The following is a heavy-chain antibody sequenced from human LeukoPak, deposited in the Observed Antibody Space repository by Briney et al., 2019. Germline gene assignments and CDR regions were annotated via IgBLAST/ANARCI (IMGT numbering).Heavy chain of an antibody. CDR3: ARGSDNSSGYWVSYLDL. Sequence: GGSLRLSCAASRFSFSDSYMSWIRQAPGKGLEWVSYISSSGDYTAYADSVQGRFTVSRDNSKNTLHLQMNSLGAEDTAVYYCARGSDNSSGYWVSYLDLWGQGTLVTVSS. D-gene: IGHD3-22*01. CDR1: RFSFSDSY. J-gene: IGHJ5*02. V-gene: IGHV3-11*06. CDR2: ISSSGDYT.